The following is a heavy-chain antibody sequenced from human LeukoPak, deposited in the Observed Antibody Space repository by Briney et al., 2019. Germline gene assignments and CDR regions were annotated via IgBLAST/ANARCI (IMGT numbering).Heavy chain of an antibody. CDR2: ISSSSSYI. CDR3: ARDTRYCSGGSCYSVQFDY. V-gene: IGHV3-21*01. D-gene: IGHD2-15*01. J-gene: IGHJ4*02. Sequence: PGGSLRLSCAASGFTFSSYSMNWVRQAPGKGLEWVSSISSSSSYIYYADSVKGRFTISRDNAKNSLYLQMNSLRAEDTAVYYCARDTRYCSGGSCYSVQFDYWGQGTLVTVSS. CDR1: GFTFSSYS.